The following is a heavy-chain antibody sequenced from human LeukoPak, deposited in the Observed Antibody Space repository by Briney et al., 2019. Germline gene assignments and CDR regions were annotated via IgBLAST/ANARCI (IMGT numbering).Heavy chain of an antibody. V-gene: IGHV4-34*01. J-gene: IGHJ2*01. CDR2: INHSGST. CDR3: ARVLKTGMTGYYSDL. Sequence: PSETLSLTCAVHGGSFSGYYWSWIRQPPGKGLEWIGEINHSGSTNYNPSLKSRVTISVDTSKNQFSLKLSSVTAADTAVYYCARVLKTGMTGYYSDLWGRGTLVTVSS. CDR1: GGSFSGYY. D-gene: IGHD3-9*01.